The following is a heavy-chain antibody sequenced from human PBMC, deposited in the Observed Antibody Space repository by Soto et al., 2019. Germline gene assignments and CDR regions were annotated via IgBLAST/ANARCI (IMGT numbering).Heavy chain of an antibody. CDR2: IYSGGST. V-gene: IGHV3-53*01. D-gene: IGHD2-15*01. Sequence: EVQLVESGGGLIQPGGSLRLSCAASGFTVSSNYMSWVRQAPGKGLEWVSVIYSGGSTYYADYVKGRFTISRDNSKNTLYLQMNSLRAEDAAVYYCARDRCGGGRCYSYGMEVWGQGPTVTVSS. CDR1: GFTVSSNY. CDR3: ARDRCGGGRCYSYGMEV. J-gene: IGHJ6*02.